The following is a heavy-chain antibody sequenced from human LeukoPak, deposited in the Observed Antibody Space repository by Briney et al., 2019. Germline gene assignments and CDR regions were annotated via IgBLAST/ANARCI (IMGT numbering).Heavy chain of an antibody. CDR3: ARDVPTIVVVPAAIHWFDP. Sequence: GASVKVSCKASGYTFTGYYMHWVRQAPGQGLEWMGRINTNSGGTNYAQKFQGRFTMSRDTSISTAYMELSRLRSDDTAVYYCARDVPTIVVVPAAIHWFDPWGQGTLVTVSS. D-gene: IGHD2-2*02. J-gene: IGHJ5*02. V-gene: IGHV1-2*06. CDR2: INTNSGGT. CDR1: GYTFTGYY.